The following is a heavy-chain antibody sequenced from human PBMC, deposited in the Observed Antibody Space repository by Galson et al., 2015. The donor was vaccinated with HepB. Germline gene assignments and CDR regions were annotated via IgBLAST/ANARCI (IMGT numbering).Heavy chain of an antibody. V-gene: IGHV3-66*01. J-gene: IGHJ4*02. CDR1: GFTISSDY. CDR2: IYIDGST. CDR3: AREGYSYGEYYFNY. Sequence: SLRLSCAASGFTISSDYMCWVRQAPGKGLEWVSVIYIDGSTSYANSVKGRFTISRDSSKNTLYLQMNSLRAEDTAVYYCAREGYSYGEYYFNYWGQGTLVTVSS. D-gene: IGHD5-18*01.